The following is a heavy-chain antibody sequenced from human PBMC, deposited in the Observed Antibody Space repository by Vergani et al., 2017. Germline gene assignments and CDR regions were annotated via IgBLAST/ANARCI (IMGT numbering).Heavy chain of an antibody. CDR3: ANSYCSSLSCYAFYGMEV. D-gene: IGHD2-2*01. Sequence: QVQLVESGGGVVQPGGYLRLSCAASGFSFSTYGMHWVRQAPGRGLEWVAFLRYDGSNEYYGDAVKARFIISRDNSKNMLSLEMHSLRPEDTAVYYCANSYCSSLSCYAFYGMEVWGQGTTVTVSS. J-gene: IGHJ6*02. V-gene: IGHV3-30*02. CDR1: GFSFSTYG. CDR2: LRYDGSNE.